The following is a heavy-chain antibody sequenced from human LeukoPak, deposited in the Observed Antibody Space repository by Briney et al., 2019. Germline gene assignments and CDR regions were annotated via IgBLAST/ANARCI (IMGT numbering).Heavy chain of an antibody. CDR2: IYPRDSDT. D-gene: IGHD3-10*01. CDR1: GYTFTHQW. CDR3: ARHSDVIGAI. V-gene: IGHV5-51*01. J-gene: IGHJ4*02. Sequence: THGESLKISCKASGYTFTHQWIGWVRQMSGSGLERMGIIYPRDSDTIYSPSFQGHVTISADTSINTAYLEWSSLEASDTAIYYCARHSDVIGAIWGQGALVTVSS.